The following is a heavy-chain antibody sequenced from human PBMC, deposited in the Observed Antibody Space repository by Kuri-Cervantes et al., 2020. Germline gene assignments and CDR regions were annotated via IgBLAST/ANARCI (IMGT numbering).Heavy chain of an antibody. CDR1: GGSFSGYY. Sequence: GSLRLSCAVYGGSFSGYYWSWIRQPPGKGLEWIGEINHSGSTNYNPSLKSRVTISVDTSKNQFSLKLSSVTAADTAVYYCARAPVVDIYRFDYWGQGTLVTVSS. J-gene: IGHJ4*02. V-gene: IGHV4-34*01. CDR3: ARAPVVDIYRFDY. CDR2: INHSGST. D-gene: IGHD2-15*01.